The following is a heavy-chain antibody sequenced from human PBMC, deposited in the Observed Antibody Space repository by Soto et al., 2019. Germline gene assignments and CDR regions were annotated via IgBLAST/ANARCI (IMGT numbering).Heavy chain of an antibody. CDR1: GGSISSGGYY. J-gene: IGHJ6*02. V-gene: IGHV4-31*03. CDR2: IYYSGST. Sequence: PSETLSLTCTVSGGSISSGGYYWSWIRQHPGKGLEWIGYIYYSGSTYYNPSLKSRVTISVDTSKNQFSLKLSSVTAADTAVYYCARDRLNILTGYPYYHYGMDVWGQGTTVTVSS. D-gene: IGHD3-9*01. CDR3: ARDRLNILTGYPYYHYGMDV.